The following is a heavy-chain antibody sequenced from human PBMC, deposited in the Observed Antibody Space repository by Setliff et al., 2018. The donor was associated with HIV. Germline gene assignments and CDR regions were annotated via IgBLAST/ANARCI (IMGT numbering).Heavy chain of an antibody. CDR2: INYSGGT. CDR3: ARGSDCDTTTCGDYYYMDV. CDR1: GGSFSGYS. D-gene: IGHD2-2*01. Sequence: SETLSLTCAVYGGSFSGYSWNWIRQPPGKGLEWIGEINYSGGTNYNPSPKSRVTISVDTSKNQLSLRLTSVTAADMAVYYCARGSDCDTTTCGDYYYMDVWGIGTTVTVSS. V-gene: IGHV4-34*01. J-gene: IGHJ6*03.